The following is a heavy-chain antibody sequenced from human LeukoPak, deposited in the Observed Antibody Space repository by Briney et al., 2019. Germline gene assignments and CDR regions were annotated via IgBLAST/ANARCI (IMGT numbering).Heavy chain of an antibody. CDR3: AKAGNYGSGSYVWFDP. CDR2: IGTVGDT. D-gene: IGHD3-10*01. V-gene: IGHV3-13*01. J-gene: IGHJ5*02. CDR1: GFTFRNYD. Sequence: GGSLRLSCAASGFTFRNYDMHWVRQATGKGLEWVSGIGTVGDTYYPDSVKGRFTISTDNAKNSLYLQINSLRAGDTAVYYCAKAGNYGSGSYVWFDPWGQGTRVTVSS.